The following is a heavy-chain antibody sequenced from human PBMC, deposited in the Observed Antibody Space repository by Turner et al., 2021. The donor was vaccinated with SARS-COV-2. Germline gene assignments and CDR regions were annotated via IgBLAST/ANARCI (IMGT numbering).Heavy chain of an antibody. V-gene: IGHV3-33*01. CDR2: IWYDGSNK. Sequence: QVQLVESGGGVVRPGRSLRLSCAASGFTFSSYGMNWGRQAPGKGLEWVAVIWYDGSNKYYADSVKGRFTISRDNSKNTLYLQMNSLRAEDTAVYYCARDGSGYYDSSGYFDHWGQGTLVTVSS. CDR3: ARDGSGYYDSSGYFDH. CDR1: GFTFSSYG. J-gene: IGHJ4*02. D-gene: IGHD3-22*01.